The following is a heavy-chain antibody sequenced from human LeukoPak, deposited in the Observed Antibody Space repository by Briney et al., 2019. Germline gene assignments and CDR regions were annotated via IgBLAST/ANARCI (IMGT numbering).Heavy chain of an antibody. CDR3: ARGSRGSWFDP. V-gene: IGHV3-74*01. CDR1: GFTFSSYW. J-gene: IGHJ5*02. D-gene: IGHD6-13*01. Sequence: PGGSLRLSCAASGFTFSSYWMHWVRQAPGKGLVWVSRINSDGSSTSYADSAKGRLTISRDNAKNTLYLQMNSLRAEDTAVYYCARGSRGSWFDPWGQGTLVTVSS. CDR2: INSDGSST.